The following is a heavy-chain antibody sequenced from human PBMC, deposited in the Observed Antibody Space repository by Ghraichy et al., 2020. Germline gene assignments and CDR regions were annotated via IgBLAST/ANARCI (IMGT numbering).Heavy chain of an antibody. V-gene: IGHV1-69*06. CDR1: GGTFSSYA. CDR2: IIPIFGTA. CDR3: AFSWIAAAGSPDY. Sequence: SVKVSCKASGGTFSSYAISWVRQAPGQGLEWMGGIIPIFGTANYAQKFQGRVTITADKSTSTAYMELSSLRSEDTAVYYCAFSWIAAAGSPDYWGQGTLVTVSS. D-gene: IGHD6-13*01. J-gene: IGHJ4*02.